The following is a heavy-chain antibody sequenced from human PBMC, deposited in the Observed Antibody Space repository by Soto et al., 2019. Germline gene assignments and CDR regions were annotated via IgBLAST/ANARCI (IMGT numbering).Heavy chain of an antibody. CDR2: INSDGSVS. Sequence: EVKLVESGGGLVQPGGSLRLSCAASGFTFSNYWMYWVRQAPGQGLVWVSRINSDGSVSSYADSVKGRLTISRDNVKNTLYLQMNSLRVEDTAVYYCARGDCVGGSCYSLAGYFYYYMDVWGKGTTVTVFS. CDR3: ARGDCVGGSCYSLAGYFYYYMDV. D-gene: IGHD2-15*01. CDR1: GFTFSNYW. V-gene: IGHV3-74*01. J-gene: IGHJ6*03.